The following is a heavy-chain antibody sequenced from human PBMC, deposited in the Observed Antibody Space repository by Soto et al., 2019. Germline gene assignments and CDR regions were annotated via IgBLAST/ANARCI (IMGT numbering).Heavy chain of an antibody. CDR3: AKLGQYSTSAGQLDY. J-gene: IGHJ4*02. V-gene: IGHV1-2*02. D-gene: IGHD6-6*01. Sequence: SVKVSCKASGYTFTDYYIHWVRQAPGQGLEWMGWINPNSGGTNSAQNFQGRVTMTRDTSISTAYMELSRLRSDDTAVYFCAKLGQYSTSAGQLDYWGQGTLVTVSS. CDR2: INPNSGGT. CDR1: GYTFTDYY.